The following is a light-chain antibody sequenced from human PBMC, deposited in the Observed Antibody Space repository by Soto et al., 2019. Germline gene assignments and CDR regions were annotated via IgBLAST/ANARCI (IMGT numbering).Light chain of an antibody. CDR3: QQYNHWWT. CDR1: QSVSTN. Sequence: EIVLTESPAALSVSPGERATRTSRASQSVSTNVAWYQQKPGQAPRLLIYSASTRATGFPARFSGSGSGTEFTLTISRLQSDDFAVYFCQQYNHWWTFGQGTEVDIK. CDR2: SAS. V-gene: IGKV3-15*01. J-gene: IGKJ1*01.